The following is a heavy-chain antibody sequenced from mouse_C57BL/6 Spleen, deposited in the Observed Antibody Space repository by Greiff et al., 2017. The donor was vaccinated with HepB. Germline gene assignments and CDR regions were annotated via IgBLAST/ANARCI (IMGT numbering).Heavy chain of an antibody. CDR2: INPNNGGT. CDR1: GYTFTDYN. Sequence: EVQLQQSGPELVKPGASVKMSCKASGYTFTDYNMHWVKQSHGKSLEWIGYINPNNGGTSYNQKFKGKATLTVNKSSRTAYMELRSLTSEDSAVYYCAREGLYYDYWYFDVWGTGTTVTVSS. D-gene: IGHD2-4*01. V-gene: IGHV1-22*01. J-gene: IGHJ1*03. CDR3: AREGLYYDYWYFDV.